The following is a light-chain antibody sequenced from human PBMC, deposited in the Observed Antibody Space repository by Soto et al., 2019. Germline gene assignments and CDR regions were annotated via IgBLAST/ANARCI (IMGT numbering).Light chain of an antibody. J-gene: IGKJ1*01. CDR3: QRYGG. CDR1: QSVSSSH. CDR2: SAS. V-gene: IGKV3-20*01. Sequence: EILLTQSPVTLSLSPGERATLSCRASQSVSSSHLAWYQQKPGQAPRLLIYSASSRATGIPDRFSGSGSGTDFTLTISRLEPEDFAVYYCQRYGGFGQGTKV.